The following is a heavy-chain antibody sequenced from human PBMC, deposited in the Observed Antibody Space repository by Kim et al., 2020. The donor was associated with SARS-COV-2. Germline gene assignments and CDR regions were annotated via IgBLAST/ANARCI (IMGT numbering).Heavy chain of an antibody. CDR1: GFIVSGSA. Sequence: GGSLRLSCVASGFIVSGSAIHWVRQSSGKGLEWVGRIRSKFNGYATAFAASVKGRFTISRDDSKNTAYLQMDSLKAEDTAVYYCARHTDYGDHDGYWGQG. V-gene: IGHV3-73*01. D-gene: IGHD4-17*01. CDR2: IRSKFNGYAT. CDR3: ARHTDYGDHDGY. J-gene: IGHJ4*02.